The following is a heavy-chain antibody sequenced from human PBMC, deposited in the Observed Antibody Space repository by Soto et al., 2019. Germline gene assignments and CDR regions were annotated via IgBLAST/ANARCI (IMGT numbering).Heavy chain of an antibody. CDR2: INANGGRT. Sequence: GGSLRLSCAASGFTFRAYAMTWVRQAPGKGPEWVSSINANGGRTYYADSVKGRFNISRDTSNNTLYLQMNRLRGDDTAVYYCAKHQQSEGQTFFFSPVSTPDGMDVWGQGTTVTVSS. CDR1: GFTFRAYA. CDR3: AKHQQSEGQTFFFSPVSTPDGMDV. J-gene: IGHJ6*02. D-gene: IGHD6-13*01. V-gene: IGHV3-23*01.